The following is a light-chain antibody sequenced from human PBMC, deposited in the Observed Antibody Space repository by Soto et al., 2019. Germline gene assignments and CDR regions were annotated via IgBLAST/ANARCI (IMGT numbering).Light chain of an antibody. Sequence: EIVMTQSPATLSVSPGERATLSCRASQSVSSNLAWYQQKPGQAPRLLIYGASTRATGIPARFGGSGSGTEFTLTISSLQSEDFAVYYCQQYNNWPPLTFGGGNKVEIK. CDR2: GAS. CDR3: QQYNNWPPLT. J-gene: IGKJ4*02. V-gene: IGKV3-15*01. CDR1: QSVSSN.